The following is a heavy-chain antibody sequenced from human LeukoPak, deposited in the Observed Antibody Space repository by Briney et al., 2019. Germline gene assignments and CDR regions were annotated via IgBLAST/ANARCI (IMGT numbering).Heavy chain of an antibody. CDR2: INHSGST. Sequence: PSETLSLTCAVYGGSFSGYYWSWIRQPPGKGLEWLGEINHSGSTNYNPSLKSRVTISVDTSKNQFSLKLSSVTAADTAVYYYARRGVGYCSGGSCYSPHYNYYYYMDVWGKGTTVTVSS. CDR1: GGSFSGYY. D-gene: IGHD2-15*01. CDR3: ARRGVGYCSGGSCYSPHYNYYYYMDV. J-gene: IGHJ6*03. V-gene: IGHV4-34*01.